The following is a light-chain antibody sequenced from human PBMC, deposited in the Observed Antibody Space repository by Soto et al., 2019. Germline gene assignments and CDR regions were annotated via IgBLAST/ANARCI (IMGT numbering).Light chain of an antibody. J-gene: IGKJ4*01. CDR3: HQYFNWPPLT. V-gene: IGKV3-15*01. Sequence: EIVLTQSPATLSVSPGERATLSCRASQSVSSNLAWYQQKPGQAPRLLMFGASTRATNIPARFSGSGSGTEFSLTISSLQSEDFSVFYCHQYFNWPPLTFGGGIKVEIK. CDR1: QSVSSN. CDR2: GAS.